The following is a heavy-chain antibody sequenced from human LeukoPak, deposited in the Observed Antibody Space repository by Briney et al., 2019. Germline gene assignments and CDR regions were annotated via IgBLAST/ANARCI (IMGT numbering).Heavy chain of an antibody. CDR3: ARGPRPYDSSGCREYYFDY. Sequence: SETLSLTCAVYGGSFSGYYWSWIRQPPGKGLEWIGEINHSGSTNYNPSLKSRVTISVDTSKNQFSLKLSSVTAADTAVYYCARGPRPYDSSGCREYYFDYWGQGTLVTVSS. CDR1: GGSFSGYY. D-gene: IGHD3-22*01. V-gene: IGHV4-34*01. CDR2: INHSGST. J-gene: IGHJ4*02.